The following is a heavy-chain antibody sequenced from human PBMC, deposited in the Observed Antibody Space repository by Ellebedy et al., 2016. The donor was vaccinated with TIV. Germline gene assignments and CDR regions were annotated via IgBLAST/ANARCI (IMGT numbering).Heavy chain of an antibody. CDR2: IYLSGST. J-gene: IGHJ3*02. V-gene: IGHV4-39*07. CDR3: AIYGPGSYNLDAFDI. CDR1: GVSISTSSYY. Sequence: MPSETLSLTCTVSGVSISTSSYYRGWIRQPPGKGLEWIGEIYLSGSTNYNPSLKSRATISVDKSKKQLSLKLSSVTAADTAVYYCAIYGPGSYNLDAFDIWGQGTMVTVSS. D-gene: IGHD3-10*01.